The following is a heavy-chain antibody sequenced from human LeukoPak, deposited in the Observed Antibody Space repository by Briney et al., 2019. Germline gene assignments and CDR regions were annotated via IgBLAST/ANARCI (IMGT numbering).Heavy chain of an antibody. D-gene: IGHD3-10*01. CDR3: AKLMSPGGKLLWFGEVEYGMDV. CDR2: ISYDGSNK. J-gene: IGHJ6*04. CDR1: GFTFSSYG. V-gene: IGHV3-30*18. Sequence: GRSLRLSCAASGFTFSSYGMHWVRQAPGKGLEWVAVISYDGSNKYYANSVKGRFTISRDNSKNTLYLQMNSLRAEDTAVYYCAKLMSPGGKLLWFGEVEYGMDVWGKGTTVTVSS.